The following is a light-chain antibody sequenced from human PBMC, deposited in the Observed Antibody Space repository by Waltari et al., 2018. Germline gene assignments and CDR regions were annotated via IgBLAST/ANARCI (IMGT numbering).Light chain of an antibody. CDR1: NIGSKS. V-gene: IGLV3-21*02. CDR2: EEN. Sequence: SYVLTQSPSVSVAPGQTARITCGGNNIGSKSVHWYQQKPGQAPVLVVYEENDRPSGIPERFSGFNSGKTVTLTSSRVEAGDEADYYCQVWDSISDHYVFGSGTKVTVL. J-gene: IGLJ1*01. CDR3: QVWDSISDHYV.